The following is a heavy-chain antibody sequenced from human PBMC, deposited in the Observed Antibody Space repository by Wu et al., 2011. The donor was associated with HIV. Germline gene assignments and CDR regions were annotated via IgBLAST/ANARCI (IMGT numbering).Heavy chain of an antibody. D-gene: IGHD5-18*01. CDR2: ISSSGSTI. CDR3: ARENGYSYGWSTDYFDY. Sequence: KGLEWVSYISSSGSTIYYADSVKGRFTISRDNAKNSLYLQMNSLRAEDTAVYYCARENGYSYGWSTDYFDYWGQGTLVTVSS. V-gene: IGHV3-48*03. J-gene: IGHJ4*02.